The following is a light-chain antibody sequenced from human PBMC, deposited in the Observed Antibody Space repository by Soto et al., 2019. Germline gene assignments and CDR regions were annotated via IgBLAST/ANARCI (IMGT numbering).Light chain of an antibody. CDR1: SSDVGGSNY. CDR3: CSYAGSYAYVV. J-gene: IGLJ2*01. Sequence: QSALTQPRSVSGSPGQSVTISCTGTSSDVGGSNYVSWYQQHPGKAPKLMIYDVSKRPSGVPDRVSGSKSGNTASLTISGLQAEDEADYYCCSYAGSYAYVVFGGGTKLTVL. V-gene: IGLV2-11*01. CDR2: DVS.